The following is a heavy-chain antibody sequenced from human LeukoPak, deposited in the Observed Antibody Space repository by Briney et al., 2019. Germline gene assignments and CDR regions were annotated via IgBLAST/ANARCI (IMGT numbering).Heavy chain of an antibody. J-gene: IGHJ4*02. CDR2: ISSSSSYI. V-gene: IGHV3-21*01. CDR3: ARDKCRSGGSCYLFDY. D-gene: IGHD2-15*01. CDR1: GFTFSSYS. Sequence: PGGSLRLSCAASGFTFSSYSMNWVRQAPGKGLEWVPSISSSSSYIYYADSVKGRFTISRDNAKNSLYLQMNSLRAEDTAVYYCARDKCRSGGSCYLFDYWGQGTLVTVSS.